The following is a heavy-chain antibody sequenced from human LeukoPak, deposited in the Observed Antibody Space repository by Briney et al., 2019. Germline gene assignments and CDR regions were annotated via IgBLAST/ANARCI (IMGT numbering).Heavy chain of an antibody. CDR1: GFTFNNNA. Sequence: GGSLRLSCAVSGFTFNNNAMSWVRQAPGKGLECVSAISATGGATYYADSVEGRITISRDNSKSTLYLQMNSLRAEDTAVYYCVKADGVTPEWGQGTLVTVSS. D-gene: IGHD5-18*01. CDR2: ISATGGAT. J-gene: IGHJ4*02. CDR3: VKADGVTPE. V-gene: IGHV3-23*01.